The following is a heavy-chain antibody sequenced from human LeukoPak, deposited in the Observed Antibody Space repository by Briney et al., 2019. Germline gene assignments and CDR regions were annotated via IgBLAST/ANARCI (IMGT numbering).Heavy chain of an antibody. D-gene: IGHD3-10*01. V-gene: IGHV1-8*01. CDR3: ARLGGEGGPPWYYYYGMDV. CDR1: GYTFTSYD. J-gene: IGHJ6*02. Sequence: ASVKVSCKASGYTFTSYDINWVRQATGQGLEWMGWMNPNSGNTGYAQKFQGRVTMTRNTSISTAYMELSSLRSEDTAVYYCARLGGEGGPPWYYYYGMDVWGQGTTVTVSS. CDR2: MNPNSGNT.